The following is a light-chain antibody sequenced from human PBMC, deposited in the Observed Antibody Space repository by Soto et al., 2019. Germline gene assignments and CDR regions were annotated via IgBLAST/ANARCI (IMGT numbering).Light chain of an antibody. V-gene: IGKV3-20*01. J-gene: IGKJ1*01. Sequence: EIVLTQSAGTLSLSPGERATLSCRASQTVSGSYLAWFQQKPGQAPRLHIYDASTRAAGVPDRFSGSGSGTDFSLTINRLEPEDFAVYYCQHYGSSPWTFGQGTKVEIK. CDR1: QTVSGSY. CDR2: DAS. CDR3: QHYGSSPWT.